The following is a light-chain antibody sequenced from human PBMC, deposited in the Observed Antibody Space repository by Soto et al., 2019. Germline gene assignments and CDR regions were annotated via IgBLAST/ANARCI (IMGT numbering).Light chain of an antibody. V-gene: IGKV3-15*01. Sequence: EIVMTQSRATLSVSPGEGATLSCRASQSVSSKLAWYQQKPGQPPRLLIYGASYRATGIPARFSGSGSGTEFTLTISGLQSEDFGVYYCQQYYYWPPWTFGQGTKVDI. J-gene: IGKJ1*01. CDR2: GAS. CDR3: QQYYYWPPWT. CDR1: QSVSSK.